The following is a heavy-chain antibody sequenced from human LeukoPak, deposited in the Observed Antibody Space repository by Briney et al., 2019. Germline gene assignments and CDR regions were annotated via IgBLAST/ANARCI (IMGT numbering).Heavy chain of an antibody. CDR2: FNPKNGET. CDR1: GFTLSELS. Sequence: ASVTVSCMVSGFTLSELSMHWVRQAPGKGLEWVGGFNPKNGETVYAETFRDRVILTDDRSSNTAYMDLSTLGADDTAVYYCATGVYCATTTCPGYGNYYYFMDVWGEGTTVTV. D-gene: IGHD2-21*01. V-gene: IGHV1-24*01. J-gene: IGHJ6*03. CDR3: ATGVYCATTTCPGYGNYYYFMDV.